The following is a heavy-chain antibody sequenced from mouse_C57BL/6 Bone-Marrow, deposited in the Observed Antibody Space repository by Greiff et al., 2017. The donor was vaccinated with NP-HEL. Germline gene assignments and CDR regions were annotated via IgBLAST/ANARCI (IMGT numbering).Heavy chain of an antibody. Sequence: VQLQQSGPGLVAPSQCLSISCTASGFTLTSYGVSWVRQPPGQGLEWLGVIWGDGSTNYHSALISRLSISKDNSKSHVFLKLNSQQPDDTATYYDAKPVGYDYVDYYAMDYWGKGTSVTVSS. CDR2: IWGDGST. CDR1: GFTLTSYG. V-gene: IGHV2-3*01. CDR3: AKPVGYDYVDYYAMDY. J-gene: IGHJ4*01. D-gene: IGHD2-4*01.